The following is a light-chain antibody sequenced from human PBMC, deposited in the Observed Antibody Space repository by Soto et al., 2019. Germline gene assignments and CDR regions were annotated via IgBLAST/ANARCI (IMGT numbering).Light chain of an antibody. V-gene: IGLV1-47*01. J-gene: IGLJ3*02. CDR3: AACDDSLSGPV. CDR1: SSNIGSNY. CDR2: RNN. Sequence: QSALTQPPSASGTPGQRVTLSCSGSSSNIGSNYVYWYQQLPGTAPKLLIYRNNQRPSGVPDRFSGSKSGTSASLAISGLRSEDEADYYCAACDDSLSGPVFGGGTKLTVL.